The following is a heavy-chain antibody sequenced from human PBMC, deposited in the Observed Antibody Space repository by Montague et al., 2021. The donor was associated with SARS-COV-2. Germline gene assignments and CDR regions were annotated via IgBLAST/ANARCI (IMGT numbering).Heavy chain of an antibody. CDR1: GFTFSSYE. D-gene: IGHD3-16*02. Sequence: SLRLSCAASGFTFSSYEMNWVRQAPGKGLEWVSYISSSGSTIYYADPVKGRFTISRDNAKNSLYLQMNSLRAEDTAVYYCARDLSDYYGMDVWGQGTTVTVSS. CDR3: ARDLSDYYGMDV. J-gene: IGHJ6*02. CDR2: ISSSGSTI. V-gene: IGHV3-48*03.